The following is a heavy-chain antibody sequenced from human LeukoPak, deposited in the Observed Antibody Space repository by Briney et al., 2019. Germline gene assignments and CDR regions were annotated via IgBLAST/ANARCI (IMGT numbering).Heavy chain of an antibody. CDR1: GYTFTSYG. V-gene: IGHV1-18*01. CDR3: ARDPRTHPYSSSWYP. Sequence: GASVNVSCKASGYTFTSYGISWVRQAPGQGLEWMGWISAYNGNTNYAQKLQGRVTMTTDTSTSTAYMELRSLRSDDTAVYYCARDPRTHPYSSSWYPWGQGTLVTVSS. CDR2: ISAYNGNT. J-gene: IGHJ5*02. D-gene: IGHD6-13*01.